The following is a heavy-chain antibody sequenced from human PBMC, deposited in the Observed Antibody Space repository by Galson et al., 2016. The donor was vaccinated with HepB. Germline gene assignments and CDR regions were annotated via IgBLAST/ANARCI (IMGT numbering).Heavy chain of an antibody. J-gene: IGHJ4*02. Sequence: TLSLTCSVSGGSVSSGSFFWSWIRQPAGKGLEWIGRIYTTGSTKYNPSLKSRVTMSLDTSKNQFSLRLTSVTAADTAVYYCSGLAAGSGLFDCGGQGTLVTVSS. CDR2: IYTTGST. D-gene: IGHD6-13*01. CDR3: SGLAAGSGLFDC. CDR1: GGSVSSGSFF. V-gene: IGHV4-61*02.